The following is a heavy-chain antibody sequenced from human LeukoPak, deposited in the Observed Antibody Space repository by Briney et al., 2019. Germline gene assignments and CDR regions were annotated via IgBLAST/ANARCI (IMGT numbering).Heavy chain of an antibody. CDR3: ARERRYSSSWYPAFDI. CDR2: ISPGGGTT. J-gene: IGHJ3*02. V-gene: IGHV3-23*01. CDR1: GFTFSSYA. D-gene: IGHD6-13*01. Sequence: GGSLRLSCAASGFTFSSYAMSWVRQSPARGLEWVASISPGGGTTYYADYVKGRFTISRDNAKNSLYLQMNSLRAEDTAVYYCARERRYSSSWYPAFDIWGQGTMVTVSS.